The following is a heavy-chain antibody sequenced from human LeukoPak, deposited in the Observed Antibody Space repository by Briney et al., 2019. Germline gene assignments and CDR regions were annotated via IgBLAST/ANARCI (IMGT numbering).Heavy chain of an antibody. CDR2: IIPIFGTA. Sequence: ASVKVSCKASGGTFSSYAISWVRQAPGQGLEWMGGIIPIFGTANYAQKFQGRVTITADESTSTAYMELSSLRSEDTAVYYCARDQGQLVQDYYYYYGMDVWGQGTTVTVSS. D-gene: IGHD6-13*01. CDR3: ARDQGQLVQDYYYYYGMDV. V-gene: IGHV1-69*01. J-gene: IGHJ6*02. CDR1: GGTFSSYA.